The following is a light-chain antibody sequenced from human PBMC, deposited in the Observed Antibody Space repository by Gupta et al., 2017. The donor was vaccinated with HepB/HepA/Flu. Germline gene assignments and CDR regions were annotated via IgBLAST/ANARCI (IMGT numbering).Light chain of an antibody. J-gene: IGKJ2*02. CDR3: RQYDTYPCT. CDR1: QGISDH. Sequence: DIQMTQSPSSLSASVGDRVTITCRASQGISDHLGWYQQKPGKAPKGLIFAASSLKRGVSSRFSGSGSGTEFSLTISSLQPEDFATYYCRQYDTYPCTFGQGTKLEIK. V-gene: IGKV1-17*01. CDR2: AAS.